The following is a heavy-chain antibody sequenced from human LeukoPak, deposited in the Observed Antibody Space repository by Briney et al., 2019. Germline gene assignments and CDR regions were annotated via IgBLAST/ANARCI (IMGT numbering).Heavy chain of an antibody. D-gene: IGHD6-19*01. CDR2: IYYDGST. J-gene: IGHJ5*02. CDR3: ARGAVAGKMSWFDP. Sequence: MSSETLSLTCTVSGASIGSYYWIWIRQPQGKGLEWIGHIYYDGSTNYNPSLKSRVTISVDTSKIQFSLNLSSVTAADTAVYYCARGAVAGKMSWFDPWGQGTLVTVSS. V-gene: IGHV4-59*01. CDR1: GASIGSYY.